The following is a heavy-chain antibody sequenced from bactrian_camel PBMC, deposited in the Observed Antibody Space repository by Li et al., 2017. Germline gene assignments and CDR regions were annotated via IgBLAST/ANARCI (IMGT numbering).Heavy chain of an antibody. D-gene: IGHD3*01. Sequence: VQLVESGGDVVQPGGSLRLSCAASGFTFSAYWMYWVRQAPGKGPEWVSVIDNGRGSTFDGLSVKGRFTISKDSGKLAPYLQMDSLTPEDTAMYYCVASAGSWVVRCGLSQSAYQSWGQGTQVTVS. CDR1: GFTFSAYW. CDR2: IDNGRGST. V-gene: IGHV3S1*01. CDR3: VASAGSWVVRCGLSQSAYQS. J-gene: IGHJ6*01.